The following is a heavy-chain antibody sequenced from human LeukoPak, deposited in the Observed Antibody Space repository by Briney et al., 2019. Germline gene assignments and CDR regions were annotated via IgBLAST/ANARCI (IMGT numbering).Heavy chain of an antibody. CDR1: GFTVITND. D-gene: IGHD3-3*01. CDR2: LYSDGNT. Sequence: GGSLRLSCAASGFTVITNDMTWVRQAPGKGLEWVSVLYSDGNTKYADSVQGRFTISRDNSKNTLYLEMNSLSPDDTAVYYCARGITIFGALIPTYFDYWGQGTLVTVSS. CDR3: ARGITIFGALIPTYFDY. V-gene: IGHV3-53*01. J-gene: IGHJ4*02.